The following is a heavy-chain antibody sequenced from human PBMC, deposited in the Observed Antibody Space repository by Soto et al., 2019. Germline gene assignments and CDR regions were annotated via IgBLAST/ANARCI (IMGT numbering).Heavy chain of an antibody. CDR3: ARQRSVVVTPWWCDP. CDR1: GGSISSYY. CDR2: IYHSGSS. Sequence: SETLSLTCTVSGGSISSYYWSWIRHPPGKGLEWIGYIYHSGSSNYNPSLKSRVTILLDTSKNQLSLKLSSVTAADTAVYYCARQRSVVVTPWWCDPWGQGTLVTVS. V-gene: IGHV4-59*08. J-gene: IGHJ5*02. D-gene: IGHD2-15*01.